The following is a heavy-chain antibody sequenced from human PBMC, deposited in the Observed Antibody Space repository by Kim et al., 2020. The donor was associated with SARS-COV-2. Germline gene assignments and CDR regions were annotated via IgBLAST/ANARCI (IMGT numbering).Heavy chain of an antibody. D-gene: IGHD6-19*01. Sequence: GGSLRLSCAASGFTFSNYAMSWVRQSPGRGLEWVSSIGGSGGSPYYIDSVKGRFTISRDNSKNTLSLQMSSLRAEDTAVYYCAKRPRITVAGHFDSWGQGTLVTVSS. CDR1: GFTFSNYA. V-gene: IGHV3-23*01. CDR3: AKRPRITVAGHFDS. CDR2: IGGSGGSP. J-gene: IGHJ4*02.